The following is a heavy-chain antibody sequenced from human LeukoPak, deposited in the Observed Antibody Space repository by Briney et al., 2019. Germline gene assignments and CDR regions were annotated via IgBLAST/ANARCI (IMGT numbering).Heavy chain of an antibody. Sequence: SETLSLTCTLSGGSITSDYWSWIRRSPGKGLEWIGYFSYSGSTHYSPSLTSRVAISVDTSRNQLSLKLRSVTAADTAIYYCARADESLVYGMDVWGPGTTVIVSS. CDR1: GGSITSDY. CDR2: FSYSGST. J-gene: IGHJ6*02. V-gene: IGHV4-59*08. CDR3: ARADESLVYGMDV.